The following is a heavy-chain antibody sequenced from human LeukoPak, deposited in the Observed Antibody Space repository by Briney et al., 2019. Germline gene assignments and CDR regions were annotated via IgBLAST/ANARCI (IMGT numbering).Heavy chain of an antibody. D-gene: IGHD3-10*01. CDR1: AFTLSTYE. CDR3: ARISGSGRYSLDY. Sequence: GGSLRLSCAASAFTLSTYEMNWVRQAPGKGLEWVSYISSSGTTTYYADSVKGRFTISRDNAKSSLYLQMNSLRPEDTAVYYCARISGSGRYSLDYWGQGTLVTLSS. CDR2: ISSSGTTT. J-gene: IGHJ4*02. V-gene: IGHV3-48*03.